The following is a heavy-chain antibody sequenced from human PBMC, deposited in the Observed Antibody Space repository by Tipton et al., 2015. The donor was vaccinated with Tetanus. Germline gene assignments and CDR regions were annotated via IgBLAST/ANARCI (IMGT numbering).Heavy chain of an antibody. D-gene: IGHD4-11*01. J-gene: IGHJ6*02. V-gene: IGHV3-23*01. CDR3: ARSNSEEDYYYYGMDV. CDR1: GFIFSSYA. Sequence: GSLRLSCAASGFIFSSYAMSWVRQAPGKGLEWASAISGSGGSTYYADSVKGRFTISRDNSKNTLYLQMNSLRAEDTAVYYCARSNSEEDYYYYGMDVWGQGTTVTVSS. CDR2: ISGSGGST.